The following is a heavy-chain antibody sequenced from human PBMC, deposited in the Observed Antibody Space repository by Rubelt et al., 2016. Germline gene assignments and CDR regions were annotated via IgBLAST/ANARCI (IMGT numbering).Heavy chain of an antibody. CDR1: GGSFSGYF. J-gene: IGHJ4*02. Sequence: QVQLQQWGAGLLKASETLSRTCAVYGGSFSGYFWSWVRQPPGKGLEWIGEIDHRGTTNYNPTLKSRVTVSVDPSKNQFSPRLNSVTAADTGVYYCARRGWGGFADWDQGTLVTVSS. CDR3: ARRGWGGFAD. V-gene: IGHV4-34*02. CDR2: IDHRGTT. D-gene: IGHD6-19*01.